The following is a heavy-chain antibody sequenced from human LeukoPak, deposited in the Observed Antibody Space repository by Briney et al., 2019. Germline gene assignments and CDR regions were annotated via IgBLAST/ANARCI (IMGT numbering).Heavy chain of an antibody. V-gene: IGHV3-30*04. CDR3: ARDDALATDGFDS. J-gene: IGHJ4*02. CDR1: GFTFTRYA. D-gene: IGHD5-24*01. Sequence: GSLRLSCVASGFTFTRYAMHWVRQAPGKGLEWVTVVSYDGNDKYYADSVKGRFTISRDNSKNTVYLQMNSLRAEDTAVYYCARDDALATDGFDSWGQGTLATVSS. CDR2: VSYDGNDK.